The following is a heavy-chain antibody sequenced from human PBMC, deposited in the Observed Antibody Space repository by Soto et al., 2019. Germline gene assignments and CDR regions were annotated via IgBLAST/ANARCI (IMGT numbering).Heavy chain of an antibody. CDR2: VSAYNGNT. D-gene: IGHD4-4*01. V-gene: IGHV1-18*01. CDR3: ARDAGNHYYGMDV. CDR1: GYTFTSYG. Sequence: GASVKVSCKASGYTFTSYGISWVRQAPGQGLEWMGWVSAYNGNTNYAQKLQGRVTMTRDTSISTAYMELSRLRSDDTAVYYCARDAGNHYYGMDVWGQGTTVTVSS. J-gene: IGHJ6*02.